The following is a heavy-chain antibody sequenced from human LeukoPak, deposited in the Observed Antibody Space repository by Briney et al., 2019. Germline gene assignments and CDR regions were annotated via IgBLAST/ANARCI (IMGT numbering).Heavy chain of an antibody. CDR3: AASTPDYGDYGFDP. D-gene: IGHD4-17*01. V-gene: IGHV3-30*03. Sequence: GRSLRLSCAASGFTFSSYGMHWDRQAPGKGLEWVAVISYDGSNKYYADSVKGRFTISRDNSKNTLYLQMNSLRAEDTAVYYCAASTPDYGDYGFDPWGQGTLVTVSS. CDR1: GFTFSSYG. CDR2: ISYDGSNK. J-gene: IGHJ5*02.